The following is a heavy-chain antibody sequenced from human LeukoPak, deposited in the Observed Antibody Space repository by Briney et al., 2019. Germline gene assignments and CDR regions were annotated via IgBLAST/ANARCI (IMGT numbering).Heavy chain of an antibody. V-gene: IGHV3-23*01. J-gene: IGHJ4*02. Sequence: GGSLRLSCAASGFTFSNYAMSWVRQAPGKGLEWVSTISGGGDSTFYADSVKGRFTISRDNSKNTLYLQMNSLRAEDTAVYYCARGSSSSWTDFDYWGQGTLVTVSS. D-gene: IGHD6-13*01. CDR1: GFTFSNYA. CDR2: ISGGGDST. CDR3: ARGSSSSWTDFDY.